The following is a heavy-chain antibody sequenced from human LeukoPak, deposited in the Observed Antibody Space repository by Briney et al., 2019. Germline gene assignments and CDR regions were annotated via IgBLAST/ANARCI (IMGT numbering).Heavy chain of an antibody. CDR3: ARTQLELRPHYYYYYGMDV. CDR2: ISGSGGST. CDR1: GFTFSSYA. D-gene: IGHD1-7*01. Sequence: GGSLRLSCAASGFTFSSYAMSWVRQAPGNGLEWVSAISGSGGSTYYADSVKGRFTISRDNSKNTLYLQMNSLRAEDTAVYYCARTQLELRPHYYYYYGMDVWGQGTTVTVSS. J-gene: IGHJ6*02. V-gene: IGHV3-23*01.